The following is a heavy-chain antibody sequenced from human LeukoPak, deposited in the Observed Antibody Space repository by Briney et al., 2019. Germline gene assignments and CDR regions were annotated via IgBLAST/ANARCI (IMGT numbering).Heavy chain of an antibody. Sequence: QPGGSLRLSXAASGFTFSNYGMNWVRQAPGKGLEWVTAISANGGNTYYADSVKGRFTISRDNSKDTLSLQMNSLRAEDTAVYYCARDVTIFRGARGDSYYYYYMDVWGKGTTVTVSS. CDR3: ARDVTIFRGARGDSYYYYYMDV. J-gene: IGHJ6*03. V-gene: IGHV3-23*01. CDR1: GFTFSNYG. CDR2: ISANGGNT. D-gene: IGHD3-9*01.